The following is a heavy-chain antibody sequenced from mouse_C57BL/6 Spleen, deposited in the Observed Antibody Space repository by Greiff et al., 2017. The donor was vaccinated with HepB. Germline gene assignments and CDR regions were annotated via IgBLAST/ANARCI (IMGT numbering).Heavy chain of an antibody. CDR2: INPNNGGT. CDR3: ARTAMSCFDY. J-gene: IGHJ2*01. D-gene: IGHD1-1*02. Sequence: EVQLQQSGPELVKPGASVKISCKASGYTFTDYYMNWVKQSHGKSLEWIGDINPNNGGTSYNQKFKGKATLTVDKSSSTAYMELRSLTSEDSAVYYCARTAMSCFDYWGQGTTLTVSS. V-gene: IGHV1-26*01. CDR1: GYTFTDYY.